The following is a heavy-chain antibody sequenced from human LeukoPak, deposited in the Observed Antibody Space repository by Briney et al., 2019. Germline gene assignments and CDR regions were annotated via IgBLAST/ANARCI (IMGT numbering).Heavy chain of an antibody. V-gene: IGHV3-23*01. CDR3: ARVGGDLYGDYVIWYFDY. CDR1: GFTFSSYA. D-gene: IGHD4-17*01. CDR2: ISGSGGST. Sequence: GGSLRLSCAASGFTFSSYAMSWVRQAPGKGLEWVSAISGSGGSTYYADSVKGRFTISRDNSKNTLYLQMNSLRAEDTAVYYCARVGGDLYGDYVIWYFDYWGQGTLVTVSS. J-gene: IGHJ4*02.